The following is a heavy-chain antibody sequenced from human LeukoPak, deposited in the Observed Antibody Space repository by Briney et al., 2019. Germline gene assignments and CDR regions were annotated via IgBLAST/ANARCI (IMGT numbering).Heavy chain of an antibody. Sequence: PGGSLRLSCAASGFTFSAYVMHWVRPAPGKGLECVAVISTDGNEKYYADSVKGRFSISRDNSKNTLYLQMSSLRTEDTAVYYCVRDGGYTGGWTYGAGDYWGQGNLVTVSS. CDR2: ISTDGNEK. J-gene: IGHJ4*01. CDR3: VRDGGYTGGWTYGAGDY. D-gene: IGHD2-8*02. CDR1: GFTFSAYV. V-gene: IGHV3-30*04.